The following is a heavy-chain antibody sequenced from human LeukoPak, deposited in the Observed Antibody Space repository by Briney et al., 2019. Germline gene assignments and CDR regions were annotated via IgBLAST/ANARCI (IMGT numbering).Heavy chain of an antibody. CDR3: ARHTSVVVVAATLSGLFDP. V-gene: IGHV4-59*08. CDR2: IYYSGST. J-gene: IGHJ5*02. D-gene: IGHD2-15*01. Sequence: SETLSLTCTVSGGSISSYYWSWIRQPPGKGLEWIGYIYYSGSTNYNPSLKSRVTISVDTSKNQFSLKLSSVTAADTAVYYCARHTSVVVVAATLSGLFDPWGQGTLVTVSS. CDR1: GGSISSYY.